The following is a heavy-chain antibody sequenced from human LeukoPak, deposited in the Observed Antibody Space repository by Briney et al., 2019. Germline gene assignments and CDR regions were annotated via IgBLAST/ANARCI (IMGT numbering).Heavy chain of an antibody. CDR1: GFSFSDSY. Sequence: GGSLRLSCAGSGFSFSDSYMSWIRQAQGTGQEWNSYISSSGSTKYYADSVQGRFTISRDNAKKSLYLQMNSLRAEDTAVYYCVTDRDSTRWFFDYWGQGILVTVSS. D-gene: IGHD6-13*01. J-gene: IGHJ4*02. V-gene: IGHV3-11*04. CDR3: VTDRDSTRWFFDY. CDR2: ISSSGSTK.